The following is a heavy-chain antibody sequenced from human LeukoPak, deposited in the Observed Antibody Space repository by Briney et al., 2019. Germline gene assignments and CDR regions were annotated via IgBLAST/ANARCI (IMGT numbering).Heavy chain of an antibody. V-gene: IGHV4-59*02. CDR2: IYNSGST. J-gene: IGHJ4*02. CDR3: VRDRELTY. CDR1: GFTVSSSY. Sequence: PGGSLRLSCAASGFTVSSSYMSWIRQPPGKGLEWIGYIYNSGSTNYNPSLRSRVTISVDTSKNQFSLKLNSVTAADTAVYYCVRDRELTYWSQGTLVTVSS. D-gene: IGHD1-26*01.